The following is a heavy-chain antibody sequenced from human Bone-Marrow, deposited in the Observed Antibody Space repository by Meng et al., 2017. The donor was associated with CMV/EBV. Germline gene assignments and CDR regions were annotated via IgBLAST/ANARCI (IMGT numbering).Heavy chain of an antibody. CDR2: INPNSGGT. V-gene: IGHV1-2*02. CDR1: GYTFTGYY. D-gene: IGHD2-15*01. Sequence: ASVKVSCKASGYTFTGYYMHWVRQAPGQGLEWMGWINPNSGGTNYAQKFQGRVTMTRDTSISTAYMELSRLRSDDTAVYYCARESPLIDYFDYWGQGTRVTFSS. J-gene: IGHJ4*02. CDR3: ARESPLIDYFDY.